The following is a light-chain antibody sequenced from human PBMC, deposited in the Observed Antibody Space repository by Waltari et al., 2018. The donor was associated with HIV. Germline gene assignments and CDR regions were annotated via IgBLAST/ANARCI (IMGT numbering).Light chain of an antibody. J-gene: IGKJ1*01. Sequence: DIQMTQSPSSLSASVGDRVTITCRASQSISSYLNWNQQKPGKAPKLLIYAASSLQSGVPSRFSGSGSGTDFTLTISSLQPEDFATYYCQQRGTFGQGTKVEIK. CDR3: QQRGT. CDR1: QSISSY. V-gene: IGKV1-39*01. CDR2: AAS.